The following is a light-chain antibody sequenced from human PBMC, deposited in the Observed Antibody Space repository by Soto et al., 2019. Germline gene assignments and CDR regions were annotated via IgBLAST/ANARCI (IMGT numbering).Light chain of an antibody. CDR3: QQYIRWPLT. CDR1: QSVSSN. V-gene: IGKV3-15*01. J-gene: IGKJ4*01. Sequence: EIVMTQSPANLSVSPGERATLSCRASQSVSSNLAWYQQKPGQAPSLLIYGASTRATGTPARFSGSGSGTEFTLTISSLQSEDFAVYYCQQYIRWPLTFGGGTKVEIK. CDR2: GAS.